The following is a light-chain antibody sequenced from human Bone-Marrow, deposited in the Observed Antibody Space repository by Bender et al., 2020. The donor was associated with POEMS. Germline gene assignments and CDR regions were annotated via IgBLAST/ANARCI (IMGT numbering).Light chain of an antibody. Sequence: SYLLTQPPSESVAPGRTARITCGGDNIESKSVQWYQQKPGRAPVLVVYEDSARPSGIPARFSGSNSGNTATLTISRVEAGDEADYYCQVWDGSNNHLEIFGGGTKLTVL. CDR1: NIESKS. CDR2: EDS. V-gene: IGLV3-21*02. J-gene: IGLJ2*01. CDR3: QVWDGSNNHLEI.